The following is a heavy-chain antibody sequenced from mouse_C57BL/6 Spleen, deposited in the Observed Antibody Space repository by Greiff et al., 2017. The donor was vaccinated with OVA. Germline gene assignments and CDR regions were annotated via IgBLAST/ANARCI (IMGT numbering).Heavy chain of an antibody. J-gene: IGHJ4*01. D-gene: IGHD1-1*01. Sequence: VQLQQSGPELVKPGASVKISCKASGYAFSSSWMNWVKQRPGKGLEWIGRIYPGDGDTNYNGKFKGKATLTADKSSSTAYMQLSSLTSEDSAVYFCAREDYYGSSSYYYAMDYWGQGTSVTVSS. CDR3: AREDYYGSSSYYYAMDY. CDR1: GYAFSSSW. V-gene: IGHV1-82*01. CDR2: IYPGDGDT.